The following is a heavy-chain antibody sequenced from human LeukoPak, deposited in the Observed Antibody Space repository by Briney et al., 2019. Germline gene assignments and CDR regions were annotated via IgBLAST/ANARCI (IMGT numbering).Heavy chain of an antibody. CDR1: GGSISSYY. CDR3: ARDDGYHGSGSYPDYYYGMDV. J-gene: IGHJ6*02. CDR2: IYYSGST. Sequence: SETLSLTCTVSGGSISSYYWSWIRQPPGKGLEWIGDIYYSGSTNYNPSLKSRVTISVHTSKNHFSLKLSSVTAAHTAVYYCARDDGYHGSGSYPDYYYGMDVWGHGTTVTVSS. V-gene: IGHV4-59*01. D-gene: IGHD3-10*01.